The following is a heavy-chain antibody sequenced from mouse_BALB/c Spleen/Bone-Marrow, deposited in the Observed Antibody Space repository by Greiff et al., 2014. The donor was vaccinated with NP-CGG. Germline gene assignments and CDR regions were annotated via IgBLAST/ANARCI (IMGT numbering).Heavy chain of an antibody. D-gene: IGHD1-1*01. CDR3: ARSGITTRSYWYFDI. CDR2: ISSGSSTI. CDR1: GFTFSGFG. J-gene: IGHJ1*01. Sequence: VQLKESGGGLVQPGGSRKLSCAASGFTFSGFGMHWVRQAPEKGLEWVAYISSGSSTIYYEDTVKGRFTISRDNPTNTQFMQMTSLRSEDTAMDYCARSGITTRSYWYFDIWGAGTTVTVSS. V-gene: IGHV5-17*02.